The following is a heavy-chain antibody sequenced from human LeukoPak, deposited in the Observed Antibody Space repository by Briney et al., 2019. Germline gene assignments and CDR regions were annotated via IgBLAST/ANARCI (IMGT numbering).Heavy chain of an antibody. CDR2: INPNSGGT. J-gene: IGHJ6*03. V-gene: IGHV1-2*02. CDR3: ARDLYQWLPSTRPRDYYYYMDV. CDR1: GYTFTGYY. D-gene: IGHD6-19*01. Sequence: GASVKVSCKASGYTFTGYYIHWVRQAPGQGLEYMGWINPNSGGTNYAQKFQGRVTMTRDTSISTAYMELGRLRSDDTAVYYCARDLYQWLPSTRPRDYYYYMDVWGEGTTVTVSS.